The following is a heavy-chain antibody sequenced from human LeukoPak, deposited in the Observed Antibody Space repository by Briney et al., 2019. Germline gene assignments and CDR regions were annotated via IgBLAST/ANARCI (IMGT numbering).Heavy chain of an antibody. J-gene: IGHJ6*03. D-gene: IGHD6-6*01. CDR1: GGTFSSYA. Sequence: ASVKVSCKASGGTFSSYAISWVRQAPGQGLEWMGGIIPIFGTANYVQKFQGRVTITTDESTSTAYMELSSLRSEDTAVYYCARVRSSSSDQYYYYYYYMDVWGKGTTVTVSS. CDR2: IIPIFGTA. V-gene: IGHV1-69*05. CDR3: ARVRSSSSDQYYYYYYYMDV.